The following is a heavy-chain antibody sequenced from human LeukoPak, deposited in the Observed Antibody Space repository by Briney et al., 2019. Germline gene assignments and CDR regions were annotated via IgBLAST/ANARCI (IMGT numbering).Heavy chain of an antibody. D-gene: IGHD1-26*01. CDR1: GYTFTGYY. V-gene: IGHV1-2*02. CDR3: ARKISYTVGATDFDY. J-gene: IGHJ4*02. CDR2: INPNNGGT. Sequence: ASVKVSCKASGYTFTGYYMHWVRQAPGQGLEWMGWINPNNGGTNYAQKFQGRVTMTRDTSISTAYMDLSRLTSDDTAVYYCARKISYTVGATDFDYWGQGPLVTVSS.